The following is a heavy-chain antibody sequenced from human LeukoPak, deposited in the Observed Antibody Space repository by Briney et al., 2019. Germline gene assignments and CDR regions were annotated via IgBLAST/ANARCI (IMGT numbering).Heavy chain of an antibody. Sequence: PGGSLRLSCAACGFTFSNYWMSWVRQAPGKGLEWVANIKQDGSEKYYVDSVKGRFTISRDNTKNSLYLQMNSLRAEDTAMYYCASSVVWGQGTTVTVSS. J-gene: IGHJ6*02. V-gene: IGHV3-7*01. D-gene: IGHD3-10*01. CDR1: GFTFSNYW. CDR3: ASSVV. CDR2: IKQDGSEK.